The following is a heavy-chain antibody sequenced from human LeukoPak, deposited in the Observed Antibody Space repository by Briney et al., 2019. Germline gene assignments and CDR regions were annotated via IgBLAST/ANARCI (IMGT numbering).Heavy chain of an antibody. J-gene: IGHJ4*02. CDR3: ARSDSGSYQYY. Sequence: ASVKVSCKASGYTFTSYAMNWVRQAPGQGLEWMGWTSTNTGNPTYAQGFTGRFVFSLDTSVSTAYLQISSLKAEDTAVYYCARSDSGSYQYYWGQGTLVTVSS. CDR2: TSTNTGNP. CDR1: GYTFTSYA. V-gene: IGHV7-4-1*02. D-gene: IGHD3-10*01.